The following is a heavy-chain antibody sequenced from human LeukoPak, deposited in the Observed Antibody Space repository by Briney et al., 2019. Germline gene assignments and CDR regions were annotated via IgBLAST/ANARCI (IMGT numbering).Heavy chain of an antibody. D-gene: IGHD6-6*01. V-gene: IGHV3-53*01. Sequence: GGSLRLSCAASGFTVSSNYMSWVRQAPGKGLEWVSVIYRGGNTYYTDSVKGRFTISRDSSKNTLYLQMNSLRTEDTAVYYCAGDLGSSSDYWGQGTLVTVSS. CDR1: GFTVSSNY. J-gene: IGHJ4*02. CDR3: AGDLGSSSDY. CDR2: IYRGGNT.